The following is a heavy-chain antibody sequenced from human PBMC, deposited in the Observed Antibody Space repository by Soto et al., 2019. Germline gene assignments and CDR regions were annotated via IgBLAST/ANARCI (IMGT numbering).Heavy chain of an antibody. CDR2: ISYDGSNK. D-gene: IGHD2-15*01. Sequence: QVQLVESGGGVVQPGRSLRLSCAASGFTFSSYGMHWVRQAPGKGLEWVAVISYDGSNKYYADSVKGRFTISRDNSKNTLDLQMNSLRAEDTAVYYCAKDLGYCSGGSCYGFDYWGQGTLVTVSS. J-gene: IGHJ4*02. CDR3: AKDLGYCSGGSCYGFDY. V-gene: IGHV3-30*18. CDR1: GFTFSSYG.